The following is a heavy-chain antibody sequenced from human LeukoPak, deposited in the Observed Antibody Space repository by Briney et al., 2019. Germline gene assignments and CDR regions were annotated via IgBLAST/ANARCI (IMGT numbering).Heavy chain of an antibody. CDR1: GSTFSSYW. Sequence: PGGSLRLSCAASGSTFSSYWMHWVRQAPGKGLVWVSRINSDGSSTSYADSVKGRFTISRDKAKNTLYLQMNSLRAEDTAVYYCARDTTIVVVPAAIGDFDYWGQGTLVTVSS. V-gene: IGHV3-74*01. J-gene: IGHJ4*02. CDR2: INSDGSST. D-gene: IGHD2-2*02. CDR3: ARDTTIVVVPAAIGDFDY.